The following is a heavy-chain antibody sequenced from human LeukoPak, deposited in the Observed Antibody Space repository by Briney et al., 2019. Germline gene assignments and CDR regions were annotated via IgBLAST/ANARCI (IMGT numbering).Heavy chain of an antibody. CDR2: INHSGST. J-gene: IGHJ4*02. CDR1: GGSFSGYY. V-gene: IGHV4-34*01. D-gene: IGHD4-17*01. Sequence: SETLSLTCAVYGGSFSGYYWSWIRQPPGKGLEWIGEINHSGSTNYNPSLKSRVTISVDTSKNQFSLKLSSVTAADTAVYYCARGFGDYAYYFDYWGQGTLVTVFS. CDR3: ARGFGDYAYYFDY.